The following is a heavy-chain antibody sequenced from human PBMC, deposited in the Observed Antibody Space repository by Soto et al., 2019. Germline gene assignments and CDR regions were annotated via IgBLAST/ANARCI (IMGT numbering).Heavy chain of an antibody. V-gene: IGHV3-21*01. CDR3: ARGLSIAARPLEV. J-gene: IGHJ6*02. CDR2: ISSSSSYI. Sequence: WWSLRLSCSASVFTFSSYSMNWFRQAPGKGLEWVSSISSSSSYIYYADSVKGRFTISRDNAKNSLYLQMNSLRAEDTAVYYCARGLSIAARPLEVWGQGTTVTVS. D-gene: IGHD6-6*01. CDR1: VFTFSSYS.